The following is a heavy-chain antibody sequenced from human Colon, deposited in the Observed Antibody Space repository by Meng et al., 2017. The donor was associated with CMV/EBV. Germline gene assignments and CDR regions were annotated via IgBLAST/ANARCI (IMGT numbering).Heavy chain of an antibody. CDR1: GFIFSDYP. CDR2: ISSSGSTT. CDR3: VREGYYGA. V-gene: IGHV3-11*01. D-gene: IGHD3-10*01. J-gene: IGHJ5*02. Sequence: GGSLRLSCAASGFIFSDYPMNWIRQAPGKGLEWISYISSSGSTTYSADSVKGRFTISRDNARDAVYLQMNSLRVEDTAVYYCVREGYYGAWGQGTLVTVSS.